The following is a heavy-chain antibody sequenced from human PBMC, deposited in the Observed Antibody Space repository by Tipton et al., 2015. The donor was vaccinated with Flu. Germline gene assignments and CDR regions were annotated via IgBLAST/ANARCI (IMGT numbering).Heavy chain of an antibody. Sequence: TLSLTCTVSGGSISSSSYYWGWIRQPPGKGLEWIGSIYYSGSTYYNPSLKSRVTISVDTSKNQFSLKLSSVTAADTAVYYCAREGRREQLALDCWGQGTLVTVS. CDR3: AREGRREQLALDC. CDR1: GGSISSSSYY. CDR2: IYYSGST. D-gene: IGHD6-6*01. J-gene: IGHJ4*02. V-gene: IGHV4-39*07.